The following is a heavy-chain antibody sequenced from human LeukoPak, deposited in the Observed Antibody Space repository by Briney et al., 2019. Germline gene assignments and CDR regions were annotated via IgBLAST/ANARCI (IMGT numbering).Heavy chain of an antibody. CDR2: IWYDGSNK. CDR1: GFTFSSYG. Sequence: GGSLRLSCAASGFTFSSYGMHWVRQAPGKGLEWVAVIWYDGSNKYYADSVKGRLTISRDNSKNTLYLQMNSLRAEDTAVYYCAKGFWGYSFDYWGQGTLVTVSS. J-gene: IGHJ4*02. CDR3: AKGFWGYSFDY. V-gene: IGHV3-33*06. D-gene: IGHD3-16*01.